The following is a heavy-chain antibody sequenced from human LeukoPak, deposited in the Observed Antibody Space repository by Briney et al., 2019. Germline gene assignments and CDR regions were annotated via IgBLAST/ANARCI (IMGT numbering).Heavy chain of an antibody. CDR3: ARAFPRGYSYGYPVFTNYYYMDV. CDR1: GYTFTSYD. J-gene: IGHJ6*03. CDR2: MNPNSGNT. Sequence: VASVKVSCKASGYTFTSYDINWVRQATGQGLEWMGWMNPNSGNTGYAQKIQGRVTMTRNTSISTACMELSSLRSEDTAVYYCARAFPRGYSYGYPVFTNYYYMDVWGKGTTVTVSS. D-gene: IGHD5-18*01. V-gene: IGHV1-8*01.